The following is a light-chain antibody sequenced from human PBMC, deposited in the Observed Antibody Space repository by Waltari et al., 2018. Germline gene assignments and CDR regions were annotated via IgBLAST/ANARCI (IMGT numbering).Light chain of an antibody. CDR1: SSDVGGYNY. V-gene: IGLV2-14*03. Sequence: QSALTQPASVSGSPGQSITISCTGTSSDVGGYNYVSWYQQHPGKAPRLMIYDVSNRPYGVANRFPGSKSGNTASLTISGLQAEDEADYHCSSYTSSSTLIFGGGTKLTVL. J-gene: IGLJ2*01. CDR2: DVS. CDR3: SSYTSSSTLI.